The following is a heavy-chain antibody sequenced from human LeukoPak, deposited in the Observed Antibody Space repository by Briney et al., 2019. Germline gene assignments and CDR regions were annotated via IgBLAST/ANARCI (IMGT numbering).Heavy chain of an antibody. J-gene: IGHJ6*02. D-gene: IGHD6-13*01. CDR3: AKDLDGAAAGFYYYYGMDV. CDR1: GFTFSSYG. V-gene: IGHV3-30*02. CDR2: IRYDGSNK. Sequence: GGSLRLSCAASGFTFSSYGMHWVRQAPGKGLEWVAFIRYDGSNKYYADSVKGRFTISRDNSKNTPYLQMNSLRAEDTAVYYCAKDLDGAAAGFYYYYGMDVWGQGTTVTVSS.